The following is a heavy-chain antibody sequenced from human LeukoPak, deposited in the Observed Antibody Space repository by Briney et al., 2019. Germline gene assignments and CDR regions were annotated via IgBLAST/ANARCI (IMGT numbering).Heavy chain of an antibody. CDR1: GGTFSSYA. CDR3: ARDLESSSSAGDY. Sequence: GASVKVSCKASGGTFSSYAISWVRQAPGQGLEWMGGIIPIFGTANYAQKFQGRVTITADESTSTAYMELSSLRSEDTAVYYCARDLESSSSAGDYWGQGALVTVSS. D-gene: IGHD6-6*01. CDR2: IIPIFGTA. J-gene: IGHJ4*02. V-gene: IGHV1-69*13.